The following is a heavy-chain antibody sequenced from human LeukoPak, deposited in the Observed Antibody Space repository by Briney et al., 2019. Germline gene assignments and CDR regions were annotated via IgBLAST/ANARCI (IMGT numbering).Heavy chain of an antibody. CDR2: IKEDGSDK. V-gene: IGHV3-7*01. CDR3: ARASSSYQGDY. J-gene: IGHJ4*02. D-gene: IGHD3-22*01. CDR1: GFTFSNSW. Sequence: GGSLRLSCIASGFTFSNSWMTWVRQAPGKGLEWVANIKEDGSDKQYVDSVKGRFTISRDNAKNSVYLQMDGLRAEDTAVYYCARASSSYQGDYWGQGTLVTVSS.